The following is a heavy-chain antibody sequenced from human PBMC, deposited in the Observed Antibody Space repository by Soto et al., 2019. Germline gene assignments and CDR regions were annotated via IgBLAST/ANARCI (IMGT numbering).Heavy chain of an antibody. CDR2: IKQDGSEK. CDR1: GFTFSSYW. CDR3: ARDSSGWLVGFDY. D-gene: IGHD6-19*01. J-gene: IGHJ4*02. Sequence: GGSLRLSCAASGFTFSSYWMSWVRQAPGKGLEWVANIKQDGSEKYYVDSVKGRFTISRDNAKNSLYLQMNSLRAEDTAAYYCARDSSGWLVGFDYWGQGTLVTVSS. V-gene: IGHV3-7*01.